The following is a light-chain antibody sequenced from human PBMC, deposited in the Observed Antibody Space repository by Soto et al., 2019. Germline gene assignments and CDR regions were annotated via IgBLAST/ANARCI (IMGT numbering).Light chain of an antibody. J-gene: IGKJ1*01. CDR3: QQYNNWHPWT. V-gene: IGKV3-15*01. CDR1: QSVSGN. Sequence: DIVMTQSPAPLYVSPGERATLSCRAIQSVSGNLAWYQQKPGQAPGLLIYGASTRATGIPARFSGSGSGTEFTLTISSLQSEYFAVYYFQQYNNWHPWTCGQGPKVEIK. CDR2: GAS.